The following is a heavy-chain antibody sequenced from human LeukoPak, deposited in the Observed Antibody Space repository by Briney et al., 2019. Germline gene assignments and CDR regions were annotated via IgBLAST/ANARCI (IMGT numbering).Heavy chain of an antibody. D-gene: IGHD5-12*01. CDR3: TRDSGYNAFDI. CDR2: IYSGGST. J-gene: IGHJ3*02. CDR1: GFTVSSNY. Sequence: GGSLRLSCAASGFTVSSNYMSWVHQAPGKGLEWVSVIYSGGSTYYADSVKGRFTISRDNAKNSLYLQMNSLRGEDTAVYYCTRDSGYNAFDIWGQGTMVTVSS. V-gene: IGHV3-53*01.